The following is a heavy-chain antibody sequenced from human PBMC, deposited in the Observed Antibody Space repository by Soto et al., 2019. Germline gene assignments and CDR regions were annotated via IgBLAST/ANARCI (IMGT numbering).Heavy chain of an antibody. D-gene: IGHD6-6*01. CDR1: GFTFSSYW. CDR3: ARETYSSSPPIGY. Sequence: GGSLRLSCAASGFTFSSYWMSWVRQAPGKGLEWVANIKQDGSEKYYVDSVKGRFTISRDNAKNSLYLQMNSLRAEYTAVYYCARETYSSSPPIGYWGQGTLVTLSS. CDR2: IKQDGSEK. J-gene: IGHJ4*02. V-gene: IGHV3-7*03.